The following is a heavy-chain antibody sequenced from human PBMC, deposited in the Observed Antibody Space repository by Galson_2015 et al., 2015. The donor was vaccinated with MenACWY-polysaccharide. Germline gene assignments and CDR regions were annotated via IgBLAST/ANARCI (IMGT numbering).Heavy chain of an antibody. V-gene: IGHV3-49*03. CDR1: GFNFGDYG. CDR2: IRSKAYGGTP. J-gene: IGHJ3*02. CDR3: TRFSAYLDDSSCSFDAFDS. D-gene: IGHD3-22*01. Sequence: SLRLSCAASGFNFGDYGMIWIRQAPGKGLEWISLIRSKAYGGTPESAASVKGRFTMSRDDSKRIAYLQMNSLNTEDTAVYYCTRFSAYLDDSSCSFDAFDSWGRGTMVTVAS.